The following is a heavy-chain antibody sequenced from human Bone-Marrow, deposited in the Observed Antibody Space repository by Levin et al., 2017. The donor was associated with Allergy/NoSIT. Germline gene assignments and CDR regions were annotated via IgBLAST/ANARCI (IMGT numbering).Heavy chain of an antibody. CDR2: ISLDGNTQ. V-gene: IGHV3-30*18. CDR3: AKDTYTCSGGSCYFFHY. J-gene: IGHJ4*02. CDR1: GFTFRNSA. D-gene: IGHD2-15*01. Sequence: LSLPCAVSGFTFRNSAMHWVRQAPGRGLEWVAFISLDGNTQYYADSVKGRFTVSRDNSNNTLHLQMNSLRVEDTAIYYCAKDTYTCSGGSCYFFHYWGQGALVTVSS.